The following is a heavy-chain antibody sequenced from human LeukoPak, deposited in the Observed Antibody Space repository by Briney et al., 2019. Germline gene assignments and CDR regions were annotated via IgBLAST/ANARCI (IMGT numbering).Heavy chain of an antibody. CDR2: ISGSGGST. J-gene: IGHJ4*02. D-gene: IGHD3-3*01. Sequence: GGSLRLSCAASGFTFSSYAMSWVRQAPGKGLEWVSAISGSGGSTYYADSVKGRFTISRDNPKNTLYLQMNSLRAEDTAVYYCAKTPNRDFWSGFTTSFDYWGQGTLVTVSS. V-gene: IGHV3-23*01. CDR3: AKTPNRDFWSGFTTSFDY. CDR1: GFTFSSYA.